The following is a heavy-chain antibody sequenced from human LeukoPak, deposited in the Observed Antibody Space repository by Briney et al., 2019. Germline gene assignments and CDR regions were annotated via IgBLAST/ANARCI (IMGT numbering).Heavy chain of an antibody. CDR3: ARHGGDYVGFDM. V-gene: IGHV4-59*08. CDR1: GGSISTYY. Sequence: SETLSLTCTVSGGSISTYYWSWIRQPPGKGLEWIAYVYYGGSTNSNPSLKSRVTISVDTSKNQFSLKLSSVTAADTAVYYCARHGGDYVGFDMWGQGTMVTVSS. D-gene: IGHD4-23*01. J-gene: IGHJ3*02. CDR2: VYYGGST.